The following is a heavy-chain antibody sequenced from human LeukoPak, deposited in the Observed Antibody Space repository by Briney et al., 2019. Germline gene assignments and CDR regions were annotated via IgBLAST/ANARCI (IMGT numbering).Heavy chain of an antibody. Sequence: GASVKVSCKASGGTFSSYAISWVRQAPGQGLEWMGGIIPFFGTANYAQKFQGRVTITADKSTSTAYMELSSVRSEDTAVYYCARGVSWVQAAFDYWGQGTLVTVSS. CDR2: IIPFFGTA. D-gene: IGHD5-18*01. V-gene: IGHV1-69*06. J-gene: IGHJ4*02. CDR3: ARGVSWVQAAFDY. CDR1: GGTFSSYA.